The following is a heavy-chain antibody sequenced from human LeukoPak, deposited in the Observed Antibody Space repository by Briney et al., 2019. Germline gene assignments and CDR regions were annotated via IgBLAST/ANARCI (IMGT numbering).Heavy chain of an antibody. Sequence: TSETLSLTCAVFNGSFSNYYWSWIRQSPGKGLEWIGEINRGSTNYNPSLKSRVTISVDTSENQFSLNLSSVTAADTAVYYCARGLGQFDSWGQGTLVTVSS. D-gene: IGHD3-16*01. CDR2: INRGST. V-gene: IGHV4-34*01. CDR3: ARGLGQFDS. J-gene: IGHJ4*02. CDR1: NGSFSNYY.